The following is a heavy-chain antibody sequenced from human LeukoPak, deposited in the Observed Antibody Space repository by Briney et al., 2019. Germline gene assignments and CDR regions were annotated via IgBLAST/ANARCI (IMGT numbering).Heavy chain of an antibody. J-gene: IGHJ6*04. Sequence: SVKVSCKASGGTFCSYAISWVRQAPGQGLEWMGGIIPIFGTANYAQKFQGRVTITADKSTSTAYMELSSLRSEDTAVYYCARGIAAAAGTYYYGMDVWGKGTTVTVSS. V-gene: IGHV1-69*06. D-gene: IGHD6-13*01. CDR1: GGTFCSYA. CDR3: ARGIAAAAGTYYYGMDV. CDR2: IIPIFGTA.